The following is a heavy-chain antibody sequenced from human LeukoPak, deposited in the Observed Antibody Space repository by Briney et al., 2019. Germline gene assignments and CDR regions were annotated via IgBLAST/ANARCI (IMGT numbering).Heavy chain of an antibody. J-gene: IGHJ1*01. CDR1: GFTFSSYG. V-gene: IGHV3-33*01. D-gene: IGHD2-21*02. CDR3: ARAPCGGDCYTPEYFQH. CDR2: IWYDGSNK. Sequence: PGGSLRLSCAASGFTFSSYGMHWVRQAPGKGLEWVAVIWYDGSNKYYADSVKGRFTTSRDNSKNTLYLQMNSLRAEDTAVYYCARAPCGGDCYTPEYFQHWGQGTLVTVSS.